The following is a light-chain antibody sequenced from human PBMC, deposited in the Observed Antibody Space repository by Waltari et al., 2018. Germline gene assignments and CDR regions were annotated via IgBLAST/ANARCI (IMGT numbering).Light chain of an antibody. V-gene: IGLV1-47*01. J-gene: IGLJ1*01. CDR1: SPNLGTTY. Sequence: QSVLTQPPSASGTPGQGVIISCSRSSPNLGTTYLYRYQQLPGTAPRLLIYRNNQRPSGVPDRFSGSKSGTSASLAISGLRSEDEADYYCATWDDSLRAHVFGTGTKVTVL. CDR3: ATWDDSLRAHV. CDR2: RNN.